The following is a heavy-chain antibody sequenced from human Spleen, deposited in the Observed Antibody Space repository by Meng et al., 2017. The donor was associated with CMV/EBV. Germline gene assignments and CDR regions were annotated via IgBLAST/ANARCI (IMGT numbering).Heavy chain of an antibody. J-gene: IGHJ4*02. CDR2: INWSSGSI. D-gene: IGHD3-10*01. CDR3: AKAPHPYGSFDY. Sequence: SLKISCAASGFIFDDYAMHWVRQAPGKGLEWVSGINWSSGSIGYADSVKGRFTVSRDNAKNSLYLQMNSLRAEDTALYYCAKAPHPYGSFDYWGQGTLVTVSS. CDR1: GFIFDDYA. V-gene: IGHV3-9*01.